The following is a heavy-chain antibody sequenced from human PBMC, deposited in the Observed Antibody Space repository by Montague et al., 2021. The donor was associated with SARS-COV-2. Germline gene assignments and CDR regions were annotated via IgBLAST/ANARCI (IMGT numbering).Heavy chain of an antibody. J-gene: IGHJ6*02. CDR2: INHSANT. Sequence: ETLSLTCAVYGGSLSGYYWSWIRQPPEKGLEWIGEINHSANTKYNPPLKSPVTISIDTSKNQFSLKMTSVTAADTATYYCASGIYPSGSYYNRYYYGLNIWGPGTTVIVSS. CDR3: ASGIYPSGSYYNRYYYGLNI. CDR1: GGSLSGYY. V-gene: IGHV4-34*01. D-gene: IGHD3-10*01.